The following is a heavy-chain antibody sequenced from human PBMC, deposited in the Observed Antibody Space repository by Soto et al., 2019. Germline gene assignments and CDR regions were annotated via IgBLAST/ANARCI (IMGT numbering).Heavy chain of an antibody. Sequence: QVQLQESGPGLVTPSQTLSLTCTVSGGSISSGGYYWSWIRQHPGKGLEWIGYIYYSGSTYYNPSLKSRVTISVDTSKNQFSLKLSSVTAADTAVYYCARGGSGYSSFPLAIDPWGQGTLVTVSS. V-gene: IGHV4-31*03. CDR1: GGSISSGGYY. J-gene: IGHJ5*02. CDR2: IYYSGST. CDR3: ARGGSGYSSFPLAIDP. D-gene: IGHD6-13*01.